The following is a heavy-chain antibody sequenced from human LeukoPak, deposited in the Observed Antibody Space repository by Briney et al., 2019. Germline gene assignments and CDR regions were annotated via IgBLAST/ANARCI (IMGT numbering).Heavy chain of an antibody. D-gene: IGHD6-13*01. Sequence: ASVKVSCKASGYTFTSYGISWVRQAPGQGLEWMGWISAYNGNTNYAQKLQGRVTMTTDTSTSTAYMELRSLRSDDTAVYYCARDYSSSWYGTDYYYYGMDVWGQGTTVIVSS. J-gene: IGHJ6*02. CDR2: ISAYNGNT. V-gene: IGHV1-18*01. CDR1: GYTFTSYG. CDR3: ARDYSSSWYGTDYYYYGMDV.